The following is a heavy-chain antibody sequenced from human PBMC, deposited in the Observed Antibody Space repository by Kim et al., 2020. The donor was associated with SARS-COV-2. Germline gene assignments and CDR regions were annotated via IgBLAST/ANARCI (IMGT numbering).Heavy chain of an antibody. Sequence: SVKVSCKASGGTFSSYAISWVRQAPGQGLEWMGGIIPIFGTANYAQKFQGRVTITADESTSTAYMELSSLRSEDTAVYYCARDIIAAAGWYYYYGMDVWGQGTTVTVSS. V-gene: IGHV1-69*13. CDR3: ARDIIAAAGWYYYYGMDV. D-gene: IGHD6-13*01. CDR2: IIPIFGTA. CDR1: GGTFSSYA. J-gene: IGHJ6*02.